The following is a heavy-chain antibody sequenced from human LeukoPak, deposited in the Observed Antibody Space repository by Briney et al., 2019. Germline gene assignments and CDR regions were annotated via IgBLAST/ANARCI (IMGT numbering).Heavy chain of an antibody. CDR1: GYTFTSYY. Sequence: GASVKVSCKASGYTFTSYYMHWVRQAPGQGLEWMGIISPSGGTTSYAQKFQGRVTMTRDTSTSSVYMELSSLRSEDTAVYYCARAWGDSSGWYGPDYWGQGTLVTVSS. D-gene: IGHD6-19*01. CDR3: ARAWGDSSGWYGPDY. CDR2: ISPSGGTT. V-gene: IGHV1-46*01. J-gene: IGHJ4*02.